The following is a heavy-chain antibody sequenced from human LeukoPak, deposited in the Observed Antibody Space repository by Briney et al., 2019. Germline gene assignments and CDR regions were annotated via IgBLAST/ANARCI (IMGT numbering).Heavy chain of an antibody. V-gene: IGHV1-2*02. CDR3: ARVYLGVYYYGSSGYSHLDY. D-gene: IGHD3-22*01. J-gene: IGHJ4*02. CDR1: GYTFTDYY. Sequence: ASVKVSCQASGYTFTDYYMHWVRQAPGQGFEWMGWINPNSGGTNYAQKFQGRVTMTRDTSISTAYMELSRLRSDDTAVYYCARVYLGVYYYGSSGYSHLDYWGQGTLVTVSS. CDR2: INPNSGGT.